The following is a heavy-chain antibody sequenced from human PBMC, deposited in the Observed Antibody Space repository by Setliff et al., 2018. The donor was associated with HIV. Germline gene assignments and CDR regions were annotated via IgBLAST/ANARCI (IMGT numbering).Heavy chain of an antibody. Sequence: SETLSLTCAVYGGSFNDYYWTRIRQPPGKGLEWIGEIDHSGNIKYHASLKRRITISKVTSKNQISLKLRSVTAADTAVDYCARGLNYYGSGSYLPLGYWGQGTLVTVSS. D-gene: IGHD3-10*01. CDR2: IDHSGNI. V-gene: IGHV4-34*01. CDR3: ARGLNYYGSGSYLPLGY. CDR1: GGSFNDYY. J-gene: IGHJ4*02.